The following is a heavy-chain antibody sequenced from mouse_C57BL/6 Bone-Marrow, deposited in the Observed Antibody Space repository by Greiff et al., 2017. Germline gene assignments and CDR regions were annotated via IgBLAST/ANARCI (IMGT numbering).Heavy chain of an antibody. D-gene: IGHD1-1*01. Sequence: EVKVIESGGGLVQPGGSLSLSCAASGFTFTDYYMSWVRPPPGKALEWLGFIRNKANGYTTEYSASVKGRFTISRDNSQSILYLQMNALIAEDSSTCYCARYMGYYGSSYNYFDYWGQGTTLTVSS. CDR1: GFTFTDYY. CDR3: ARYMGYYGSSYNYFDY. CDR2: IRNKANGYTT. J-gene: IGHJ2*01. V-gene: IGHV7-3*01.